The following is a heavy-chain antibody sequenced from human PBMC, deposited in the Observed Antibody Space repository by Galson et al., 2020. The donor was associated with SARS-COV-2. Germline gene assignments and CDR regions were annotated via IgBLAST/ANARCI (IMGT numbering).Heavy chain of an antibody. D-gene: IGHD3-10*01. Sequence: SETLSLTCAVYGGSFSGYFWSWIRQPPGKGLEWIGEISNNGDTNYSPSLKSRVTLSVDTSKNQFSLKLWSVTAADTALYYCARGHRGVVPSPVLGLGPYYSYYYMDVWARGTTVTVSS. CDR2: ISNNGDT. CDR1: GGSFSGYF. J-gene: IGHJ6*03. CDR3: ARGHRGVVPSPVLGLGPYYSYYYMDV. V-gene: IGHV4-34*01.